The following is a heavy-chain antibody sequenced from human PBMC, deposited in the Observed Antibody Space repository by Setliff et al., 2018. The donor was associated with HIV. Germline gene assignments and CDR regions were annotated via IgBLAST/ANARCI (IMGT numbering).Heavy chain of an antibody. J-gene: IGHJ4*02. Sequence: GGSLRLSCAASGFTFSSYAMHWVRQAPGKGLEWVAVISYDGSNKYYADSVKGRFTISRDNSKSTLYLQMNSLRAGDTAVYYCARADGSSWYDYWGQGTLVTVSS. CDR3: ARADGSSWYDY. CDR2: ISYDGSNK. V-gene: IGHV3-30-3*01. D-gene: IGHD6-13*01. CDR1: GFTFSSYA.